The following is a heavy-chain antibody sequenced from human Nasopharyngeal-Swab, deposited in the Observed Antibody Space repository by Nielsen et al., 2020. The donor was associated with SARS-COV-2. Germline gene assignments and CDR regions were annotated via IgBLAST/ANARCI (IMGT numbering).Heavy chain of an antibody. J-gene: IGHJ6*02. CDR3: ARDGLDYDFWSAYFMDV. D-gene: IGHD3-3*01. CDR2: ISSSGSYI. Sequence: GESLKISCAASGFTFSNAWMSWVRQAPGKGLEWVSSISSSGSYIYYADSVKGRFTISRDNAKNSLYLQMNSLRAEDTAVYYCARDGLDYDFWSAYFMDVWGQGTTVTVSS. V-gene: IGHV3-21*01. CDR1: GFTFSNAW.